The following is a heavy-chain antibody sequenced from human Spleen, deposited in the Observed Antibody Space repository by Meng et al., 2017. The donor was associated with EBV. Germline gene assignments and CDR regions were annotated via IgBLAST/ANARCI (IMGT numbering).Heavy chain of an antibody. CDR3: AQRERWGLDP. J-gene: IGHJ5*02. CDR2: IYHTGST. Sequence: VPLEESGPGSVEPSGTLSLPCAGSGGSIRSSNWWSWVRPPPGKGLEWIGEIYHTGSTTYNPSLESRVTLSVDKSKNQISLNLRSVTAADTAVYYCAQRERWGLDPWGQGTLVTVSS. D-gene: IGHD3-16*01. CDR1: GGSIRSSNW. V-gene: IGHV4-4*02.